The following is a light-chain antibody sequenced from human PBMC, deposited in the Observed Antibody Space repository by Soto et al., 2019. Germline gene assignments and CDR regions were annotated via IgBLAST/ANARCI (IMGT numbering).Light chain of an antibody. CDR3: QQLSTYPST. J-gene: IGKJ4*01. CDR1: QGIGSY. V-gene: IGKV1-9*01. Sequence: IQLTQSPSSLSASVGDSVTITFRASQGIGSYLAWYQQKPGEAPKLLIFAASTLQSGVPSGFSGSGSGTDFTLTISSLQAEDLATYYCQQLSTYPSTLGGGTKVDTK. CDR2: AAS.